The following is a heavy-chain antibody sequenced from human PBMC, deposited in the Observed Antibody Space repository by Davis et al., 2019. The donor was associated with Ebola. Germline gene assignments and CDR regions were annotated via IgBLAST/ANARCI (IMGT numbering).Heavy chain of an antibody. V-gene: IGHV1-69*13. CDR1: AGNCSSYA. CDR3: ASGYSYGSDY. CDR2: IIPIFGTA. J-gene: IGHJ4*02. Sequence: SAKVFCKASAGNCSSYAINWVRQAPGQGLEWRGGIIPIFGTANYAQKFQGRVTITADEHTSTAYMELSSLRSEDTAVYYCASGYSYGSDYWGQGTLVTVSS. D-gene: IGHD5-18*01.